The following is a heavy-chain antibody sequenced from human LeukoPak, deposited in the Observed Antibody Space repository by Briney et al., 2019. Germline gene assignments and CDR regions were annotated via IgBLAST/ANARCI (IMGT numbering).Heavy chain of an antibody. D-gene: IGHD5-12*01. Sequence: ASVKASCKASGYTFTSYDINWVRQATGQGLEWMGWMNPNSGNTGYAQKFQGRVTMTRNTSISTAYMELSSLRSEDTAVYYCASLPKWLRPRSYWGQGTLVTVSS. CDR2: MNPNSGNT. CDR1: GYTFTSYD. CDR3: ASLPKWLRPRSY. J-gene: IGHJ4*02. V-gene: IGHV1-8*01.